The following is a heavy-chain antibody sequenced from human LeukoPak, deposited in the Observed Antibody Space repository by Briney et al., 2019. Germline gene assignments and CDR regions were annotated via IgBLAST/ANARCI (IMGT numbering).Heavy chain of an antibody. CDR2: ITGSGGST. V-gene: IGHV3-23*01. CDR1: GFTFSSYA. CDR3: AKGTGSGSSNWFDP. J-gene: IGHJ5*02. Sequence: GGSLRLSCAASGFTFSSYAMNWVRQAPGKGLEWVSGITGSGGSTYYAYSVKGRFTISRDNSKSTLYLQMNSLRAEDTAVYYCAKGTGSGSSNWFDPWGQGTLVTVSS. D-gene: IGHD3-10*01.